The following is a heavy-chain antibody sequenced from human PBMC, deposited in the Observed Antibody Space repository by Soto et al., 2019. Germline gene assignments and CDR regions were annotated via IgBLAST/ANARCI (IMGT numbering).Heavy chain of an antibody. CDR3: ARVGIAAAGTRNWFDP. V-gene: IGHV4-59*12. Sequence: PSETLSLTCTVSGDSISGYYWSWIRQAPGKGLEWIGYTYYTGRTDYNPSLKSRVTMSVDTSKNQFSLELSSVTAADTAVYYCARVGIAAAGTRNWFDPWGQGTLVTVSS. CDR1: GDSISGYY. J-gene: IGHJ5*02. D-gene: IGHD6-13*01. CDR2: TYYTGRT.